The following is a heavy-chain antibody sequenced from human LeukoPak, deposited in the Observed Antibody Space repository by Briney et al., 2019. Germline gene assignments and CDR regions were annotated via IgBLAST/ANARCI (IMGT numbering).Heavy chain of an antibody. CDR3: AKDRPGSSNFDY. J-gene: IGHJ4*02. CDR2: ISGSGGST. CDR1: GFTFSSYA. V-gene: IGHV3-23*01. D-gene: IGHD6-6*01. Sequence: GGSLRLSCAASGFTFSSYAMSWVRQAPGKGLEWVSAISGSGGSTYYADSVEGRFTISRDNSKNTLYLQTNSLRAEDTAVYYCAKDRPGSSNFDYWGQGTLVTVSS.